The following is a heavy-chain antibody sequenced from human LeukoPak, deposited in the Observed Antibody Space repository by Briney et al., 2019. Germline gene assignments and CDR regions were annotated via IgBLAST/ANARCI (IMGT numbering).Heavy chain of an antibody. V-gene: IGHV4-39*07. CDR1: GGSISSSSYY. D-gene: IGHD6-19*01. CDR3: GRAVEQCPDY. Sequence: SETLSLTCTVSGGSISSSSYYWGWIRQPPGKGLEWIGSIYYSGSTYYNPSLKSRVTISVDTSRNQFSLKLSSVTAADTAVYYCGRAVEQCPDYWGQGTLVTVSS. J-gene: IGHJ4*02. CDR2: IYYSGST.